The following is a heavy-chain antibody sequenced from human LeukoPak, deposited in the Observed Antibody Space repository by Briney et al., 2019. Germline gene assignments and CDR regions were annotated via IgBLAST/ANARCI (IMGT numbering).Heavy chain of an antibody. J-gene: IGHJ3*02. D-gene: IGHD3-10*01. V-gene: IGHV3-30*02. Sequence: GGSLRLSCAASGFTFSSYGMHWVRQAPGKGLEWVAIIWNDESNKYYADSVKGRFTISRDNSKNTLYLQTNSLRAEDTAVYYCAKDYYGSGSYYDAFDIWGQGTMVTVSS. CDR3: AKDYYGSGSYYDAFDI. CDR1: GFTFSSYG. CDR2: IWNDESNK.